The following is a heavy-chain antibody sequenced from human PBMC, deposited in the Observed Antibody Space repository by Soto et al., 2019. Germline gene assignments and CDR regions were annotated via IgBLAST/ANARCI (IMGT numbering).Heavy chain of an antibody. CDR3: ARERAVSADFFDY. CDR2: INAGSGSS. CDR1: GYTFTRYA. V-gene: IGHV1-3*01. J-gene: IGHJ4*02. D-gene: IGHD2-21*02. Sequence: ASVKVSCKASGYTFTRYAIHWVRQAPGQGLEWMGWINAGSGSSRYSQNFQGRVTITRDTSASTAYMELNSLVFEDTGVYFCARERAVSADFFDYWGQGTLVTVSS.